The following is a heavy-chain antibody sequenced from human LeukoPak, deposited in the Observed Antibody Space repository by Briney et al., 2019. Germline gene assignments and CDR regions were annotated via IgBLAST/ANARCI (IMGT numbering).Heavy chain of an antibody. CDR3: ARQSSGYYFRIWFDP. CDR2: INHSGST. Sequence: SETLSLTCAVYGGSFSGYYWSWIRQPPGKGLGWIGEINHSGSTNYNPSLKSRVTISVDTSKNQYSLKLSSVTAADTAVYYCARQSSGYYFRIWFDPWGQGTLVTVSS. V-gene: IGHV4-34*01. J-gene: IGHJ5*02. CDR1: GGSFSGYY. D-gene: IGHD3-22*01.